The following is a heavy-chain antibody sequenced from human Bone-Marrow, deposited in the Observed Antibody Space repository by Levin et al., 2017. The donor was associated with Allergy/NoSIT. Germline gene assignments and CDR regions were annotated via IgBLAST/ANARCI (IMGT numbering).Heavy chain of an antibody. Sequence: GGSLRLSCTVSGFTFTNYAFHWVRQAPGKGLEWVAHISYDGSLKFYVDSVKGRYTISRDNSKNTVYLQMNTLTPEDTAVYYCAKVRNPGFYYGMAVWGQGTTVIVSS. CDR1: GFTFTNYA. V-gene: IGHV3-30*18. D-gene: IGHD3-10*01. CDR3: AKVRNPGFYYGMAV. J-gene: IGHJ6*02. CDR2: ISYDGSLK.